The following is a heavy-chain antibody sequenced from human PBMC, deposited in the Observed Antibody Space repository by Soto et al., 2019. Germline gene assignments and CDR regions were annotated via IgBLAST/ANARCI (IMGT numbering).Heavy chain of an antibody. Sequence: GSLRLSCAASGFTFSSYAMHWVRQAPGKGLEWVAVISYDGSNKYYADSVKGRFTISRDNSKNTLYLQMNSLRAEDTAVYYCARGGDFIAAPPGGYWGQGTLVTVSS. CDR3: ARGGDFIAAPPGGY. D-gene: IGHD6-6*01. V-gene: IGHV3-30-3*01. CDR1: GFTFSSYA. J-gene: IGHJ4*02. CDR2: ISYDGSNK.